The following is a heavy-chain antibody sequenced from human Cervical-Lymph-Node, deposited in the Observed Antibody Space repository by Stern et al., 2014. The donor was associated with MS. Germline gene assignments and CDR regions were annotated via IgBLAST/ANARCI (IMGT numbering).Heavy chain of an antibody. J-gene: IGHJ4*02. CDR2: VYHTGSA. Sequence: VQLVESGPGLVRPSGTLSLTCAVSGDSISNDNWRSWVRPPPGKGLELIGEVYHTGSANYDPSLKSRVTISVDKSKNQFSLRLTSMTAADTAVYYCARDQGFQLMNSWGQGTLVIVSS. V-gene: IGHV4-4*02. CDR1: GDSISNDNW. D-gene: IGHD2-2*01. CDR3: ARDQGFQLMNS.